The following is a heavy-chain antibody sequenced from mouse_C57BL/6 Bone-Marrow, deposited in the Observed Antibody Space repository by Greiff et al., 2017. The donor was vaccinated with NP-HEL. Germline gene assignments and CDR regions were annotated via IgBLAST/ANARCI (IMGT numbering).Heavy chain of an antibody. J-gene: IGHJ3*01. CDR3: AINWDGAY. CDR1: GYSITSGYY. Sequence: VQLQQSGPGLVKPSQSLSLTCSVTGYSITSGYYWNWIRQFPGNKLEWMGYISYDGSNNYNPSLKNRISITRDTSKNQFFLKLNSVTTEDTATYYCAINWDGAYWGQGTLVTVSA. D-gene: IGHD4-1*01. V-gene: IGHV3-6*01. CDR2: ISYDGSN.